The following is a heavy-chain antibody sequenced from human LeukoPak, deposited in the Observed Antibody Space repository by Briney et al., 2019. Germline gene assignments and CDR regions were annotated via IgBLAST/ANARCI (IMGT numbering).Heavy chain of an antibody. CDR2: ISYDGSNK. D-gene: IGHD1-7*01. Sequence: PGGSLRLSCAASGFXFSNYDMHWVRQAPGKGQEWVAVISYDGSNKYYADSVKGRFTISRDNSKNTVYLQMNSLRAEDTAVYYCAKDREGTTFDNWGQGTLVTVSS. J-gene: IGHJ4*02. CDR3: AKDREGTTFDN. V-gene: IGHV3-30*18. CDR1: GFXFSNYD.